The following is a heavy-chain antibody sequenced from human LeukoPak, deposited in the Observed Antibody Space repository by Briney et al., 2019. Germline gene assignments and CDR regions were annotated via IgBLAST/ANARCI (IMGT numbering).Heavy chain of an antibody. CDR2: INPNSGGT. D-gene: IGHD5-24*01. J-gene: IGHJ4*02. CDR1: GYTFIGYY. Sequence: ASVKVSCKASGYTFIGYYMHWVRQAPGQGLEWMGRINPNSGGTNYAQKFQGKVTMTRDTSISTAYMELSRLRSDDTAVYYCVDGDYFDYWGQGTLVTVSS. V-gene: IGHV1-2*06. CDR3: VDGDYFDY.